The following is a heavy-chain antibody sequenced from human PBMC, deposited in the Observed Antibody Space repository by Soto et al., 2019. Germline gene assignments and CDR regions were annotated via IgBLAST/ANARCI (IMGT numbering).Heavy chain of an antibody. CDR2: IIPMFDTP. Sequence: QVQLVQSETEVKKPGSAVKVSCKASGGTFNTYAMNWMRQAPGQGLEWMGGIIPMFDTPRYAQKFQGRVTITVDESTTTAYMELSSLRSEDTAVYYCTRSIGSGGVIGGFDYWGQGTLVTVSS. CDR3: TRSIGSGGVIGGFDY. J-gene: IGHJ4*02. CDR1: GGTFNTYA. V-gene: IGHV1-69*01. D-gene: IGHD3-16*02.